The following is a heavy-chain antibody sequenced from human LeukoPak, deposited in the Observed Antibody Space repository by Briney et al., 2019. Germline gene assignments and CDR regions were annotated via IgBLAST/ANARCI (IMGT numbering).Heavy chain of an antibody. CDR3: ARRSYGSGIDYDILTGYFIGAWFDP. V-gene: IGHV5-51*01. CDR1: GYSFTIYW. Sequence: GESLKISCKGSGYSFTIYWIGWVSQMPGKGLEWMGIIYPGDSDTRYSPSFQGQVTISADKSISTAYLQWSSLKATDTAMYYCARRSYGSGIDYDILTGYFIGAWFDPWGQGTLVTVSS. J-gene: IGHJ5*02. D-gene: IGHD3-9*01. CDR2: IYPGDSDT.